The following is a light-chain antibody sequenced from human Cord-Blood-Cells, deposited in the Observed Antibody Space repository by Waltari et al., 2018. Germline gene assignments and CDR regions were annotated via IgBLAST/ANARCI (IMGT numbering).Light chain of an antibody. CDR2: GAS. V-gene: IGKV3-15*01. J-gene: IGKJ4*01. CDR3: QQYNNWPPLT. Sequence: VMTQSPATLSVSPGERATLSCRASQSVSSNLAWYQQKPGQAPRLLIYGASTRATGIPARFSGSGSGTEFTLTISSLQSEDFVVYYCQQYNNWPPLTFGGGTKVEIK. CDR1: QSVSSN.